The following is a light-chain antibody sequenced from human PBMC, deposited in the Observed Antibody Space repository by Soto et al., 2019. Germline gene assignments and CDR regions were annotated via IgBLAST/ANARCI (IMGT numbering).Light chain of an antibody. CDR2: GTS. V-gene: IGKV1-39*01. J-gene: IGKJ1*01. CDR3: QQSLNTPRT. Sequence: DIQMTQSPSSLSALVGDRVTITCRASQSISSYLNWYQQKPGTAPKLLIYGTSSLQSGVPSRFSGSGSGTEFTLIISSLQPEDFATYYCQQSLNTPRTFGQGTKVDIK. CDR1: QSISSY.